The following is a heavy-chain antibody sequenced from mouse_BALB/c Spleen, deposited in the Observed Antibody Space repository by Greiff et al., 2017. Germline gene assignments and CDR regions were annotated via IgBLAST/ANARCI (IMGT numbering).Heavy chain of an antibody. D-gene: IGHD2-1*01. CDR3: ARELLMDY. V-gene: IGHV1-82*01. J-gene: IGHJ4*01. CDR2: IYPGDGDT. Sequence: QVQLQQSGPELVKPGASVKISCKASGYAFSSSWMNWVKQRPGQGLEWIGRIYPGDGDTNYNGKFKGKATLTADKSSSTAYIQLSSLTSVDSAVYFCARELLMDYWGQGTSVTVSS. CDR1: GYAFSSSW.